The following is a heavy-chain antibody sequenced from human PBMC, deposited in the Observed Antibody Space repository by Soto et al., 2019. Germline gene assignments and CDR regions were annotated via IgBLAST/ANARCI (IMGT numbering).Heavy chain of an antibody. D-gene: IGHD2-2*01. J-gene: IGHJ6*02. CDR3: ARDSDCHSTSCFLRPRV. CDR2: INGGVRTI. V-gene: IGHV3-11*04. CDR1: VFTFSDEN. Sequence: SLRLSCSASVFTFSDENMSWVRQVPGTGLYWVSGINGGVRTIVDADSVQGRSAISRDNPKNSLFLEMNSLRVEDTAVYYCARDSDCHSTSCFLRPRVWGQGTTVTV.